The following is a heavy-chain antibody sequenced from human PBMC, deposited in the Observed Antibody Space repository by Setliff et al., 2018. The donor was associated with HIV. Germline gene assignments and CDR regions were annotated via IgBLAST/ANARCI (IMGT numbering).Heavy chain of an antibody. J-gene: IGHJ4*02. CDR3: ARAVREKVFRFLEWPAYYDS. CDR2: IYPADSDT. Sequence: VESLKISCKGSGYSFTNNWIAWVRQMPGKGLEWMGIIYPADSDTTYNPSFQGQVTISADKSISTAYLQWSTLKASDTAMYYCARAVREKVFRFLEWPAYYDSWGQGTLVTVSS. CDR1: GYSFTNNW. V-gene: IGHV5-51*01. D-gene: IGHD3-3*01.